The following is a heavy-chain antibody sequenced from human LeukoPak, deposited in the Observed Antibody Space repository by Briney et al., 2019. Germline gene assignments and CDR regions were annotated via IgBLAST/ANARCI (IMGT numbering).Heavy chain of an antibody. V-gene: IGHV1-46*01. CDR3: ARDYVDDIPMIKDY. D-gene: IGHD2-8*01. J-gene: IGHJ4*02. CDR2: INLSGGST. CDR1: GYTFTSYH. Sequence: ASVKVSCKASGYTFTSYHMHWVRQAPGQGLEWMGKINLSGGSTTYAQKFQGRVTVTRDTSTSTVYMELSSLRSEDTAVYYCARDYVDDIPMIKDYWGQGTLVTVSS.